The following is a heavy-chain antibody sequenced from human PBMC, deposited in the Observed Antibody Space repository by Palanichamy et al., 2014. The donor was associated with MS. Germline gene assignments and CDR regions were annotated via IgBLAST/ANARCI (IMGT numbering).Heavy chain of an antibody. CDR3: ARDRTGTTDYYYGMDV. D-gene: IGHD1-7*01. V-gene: IGHV1-18*04. J-gene: IGHJ6*02. CDR1: GYTFTSYG. CDR2: ISAYNGNT. Sequence: QVQLVQSGAEVRSLGPSVKVSCKASGYTFTSYGISWVRQAPGQGLEWMGWISAYNGNTNYAQKLQGRVTMTTDTSTSTAYMELRSLRSDDTAVYYCARDRTGTTDYYYGMDVWGQGTTVTVSS.